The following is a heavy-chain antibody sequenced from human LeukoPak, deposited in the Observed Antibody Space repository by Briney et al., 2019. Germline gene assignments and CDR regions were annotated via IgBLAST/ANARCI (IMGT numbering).Heavy chain of an antibody. D-gene: IGHD2-15*01. J-gene: IGHJ4*02. Sequence: KPGGSLRLSCAASGFTFSDYYMSWIRQAPGKGLEWVSYISSSGSTIYYADSVKGRFTISRDNSKNTLYLQMNSLRAEDTAVYYCAKDLLGYCSGGSCYYFDYWGQGTLVTVSS. V-gene: IGHV3-11*01. CDR3: AKDLLGYCSGGSCYYFDY. CDR2: ISSSGSTI. CDR1: GFTFSDYY.